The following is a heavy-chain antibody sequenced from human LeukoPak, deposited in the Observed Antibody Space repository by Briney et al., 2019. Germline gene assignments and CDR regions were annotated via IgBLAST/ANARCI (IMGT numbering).Heavy chain of an antibody. CDR2: ISSSSSTI. Sequence: GGSLRLSCAASGFTFSSYSMNWVRQAPGKGLEWVSYISSSSSTIYYADSVKGRFTISRDNAKNSLYLQMNSLRAEDTAVYYCARERPPPYCGGDCLDRAFDIWGQGTMVTVSS. CDR3: ARERPPPYCGGDCLDRAFDI. D-gene: IGHD2-21*02. CDR1: GFTFSSYS. V-gene: IGHV3-48*04. J-gene: IGHJ3*02.